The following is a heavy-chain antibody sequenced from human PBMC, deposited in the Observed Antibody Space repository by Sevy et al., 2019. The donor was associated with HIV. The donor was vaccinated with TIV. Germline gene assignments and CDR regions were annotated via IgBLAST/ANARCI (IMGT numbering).Heavy chain of an antibody. Sequence: GESLRLSCAASGFTFSSYAMHWVRQAPGKGLEWVAVISYDGSNKYYADSVKGRFTISRDNSKNTLYLQMNSRRAEDTAVYYCARGAGYCSSTSCYRFGGMDVWGQGTTVTVSS. CDR1: GFTFSSYA. CDR2: ISYDGSNK. CDR3: ARGAGYCSSTSCYRFGGMDV. J-gene: IGHJ6*02. D-gene: IGHD2-2*01. V-gene: IGHV3-30*04.